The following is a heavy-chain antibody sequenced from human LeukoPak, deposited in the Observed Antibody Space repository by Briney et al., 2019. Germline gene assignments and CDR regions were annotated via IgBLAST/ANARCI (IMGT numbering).Heavy chain of an antibody. CDR2: IVVGSGNT. CDR1: GFTFTISA. J-gene: IGHJ3*02. D-gene: IGHD3-10*01. Sequence: SVKVSFKASGFTFTISAVQWVRQARGQRLGWIGWIVVGSGNTNYAQKYQERVTITRDMSTSTAYMELSSLRSEDTAVYYCAATTMNVAVSGAFDIWGQGTMVTVSS. V-gene: IGHV1-58*01. CDR3: AATTMNVAVSGAFDI.